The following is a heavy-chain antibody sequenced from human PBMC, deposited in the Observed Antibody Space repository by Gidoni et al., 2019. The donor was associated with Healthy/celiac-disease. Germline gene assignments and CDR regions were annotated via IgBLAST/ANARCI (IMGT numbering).Heavy chain of an antibody. Sequence: QVQLQESGPGLVKPSETLSLTCTVSGGSISSYYWSWIRQPPGKGLEWIGYIYYSGSTNYNPSLKSRVTISVDTSKNQFSLKLSSVTAADTAVYYCARAGIGGGSYLFDPWGQGTLVTVSS. J-gene: IGHJ5*02. CDR1: GGSISSYY. D-gene: IGHD2-15*01. CDR2: IYYSGST. CDR3: ARAGIGGGSYLFDP. V-gene: IGHV4-59*01.